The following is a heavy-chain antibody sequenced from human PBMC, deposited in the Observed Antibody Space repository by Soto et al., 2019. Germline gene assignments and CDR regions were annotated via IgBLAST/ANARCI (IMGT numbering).Heavy chain of an antibody. CDR1: GGSISSGGYY. J-gene: IGHJ4*02. Sequence: PSETLSLTCAVSGGSISSGGYYWSWIRQPPGKGLEWIGEINHSGSTNYNPSLKSRVTISVDTSKNQFSLKLSSVTAADTAVYYCANENCSGGSCNTWGQGTLVTVSS. CDR2: INHSGST. CDR3: ANENCSGGSCNT. D-gene: IGHD2-15*01. V-gene: IGHV4-34*01.